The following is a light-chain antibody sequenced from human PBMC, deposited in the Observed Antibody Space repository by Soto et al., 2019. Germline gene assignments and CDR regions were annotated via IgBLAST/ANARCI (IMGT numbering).Light chain of an antibody. CDR1: NIGSKS. J-gene: IGLJ3*02. Sequence: VLTQPPSVSVAPGQTARITCGGTNIGSKSVHWYQQKPGQAPVLVVYDDSDRPSGIPERFSGSNSGNTATLTISRVEAGDEADYYCQVWDSSSDHSWVFGGGTKLTVL. CDR3: QVWDSSSDHSWV. V-gene: IGLV3-21*02. CDR2: DDS.